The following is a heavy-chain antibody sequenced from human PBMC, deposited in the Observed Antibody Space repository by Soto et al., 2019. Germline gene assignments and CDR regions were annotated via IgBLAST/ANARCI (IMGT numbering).Heavy chain of an antibody. D-gene: IGHD3-22*01. CDR3: ARDFFDSSDYTTNWFDP. V-gene: IGHV4-39*01. CDR2: IYHTGNA. CDR1: GDSISNGRFY. J-gene: IGHJ5*02. Sequence: SETLSLTCSVSGDSISNGRFYWAWIRQPPGEGLEWIGSIYHTGNAYYNPSLKSRVTISVDTSKNQFSLKLTSVTAADAALYYCARDFFDSSDYTTNWFDPWGQGTLVTVSS.